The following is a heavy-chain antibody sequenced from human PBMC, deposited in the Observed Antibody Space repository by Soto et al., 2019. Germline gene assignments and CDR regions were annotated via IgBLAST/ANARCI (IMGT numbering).Heavy chain of an antibody. CDR1: GFTFSSYA. D-gene: IGHD2-21*01. CDR2: ISSNGGST. J-gene: IGHJ4*02. V-gene: IGHV3-64*01. CDR3: ARARPMDSIDY. Sequence: PGGSLRLSCAASGFTFSSYAMHWVRQAPGKGLEYVSAISSNGGSTYYANSVKGRFTISRDNSMNTLYLQMGSLRAEDMAVYYCARARPMDSIDYWGQGTLVTVSS.